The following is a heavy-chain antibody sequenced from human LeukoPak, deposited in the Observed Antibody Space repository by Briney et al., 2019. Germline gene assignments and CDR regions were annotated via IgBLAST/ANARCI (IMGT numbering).Heavy chain of an antibody. CDR2: ISGSGGST. CDR1: GFTFSSYI. CDR3: ANAVPAAI. J-gene: IGHJ4*02. V-gene: IGHV3-23*01. Sequence: GGSLRLSCAASGFTFSSYIMNWVRQAPGRGLEWVSTISGSGGSTYYADSVKGRFTISRDNSKNTLYLQLNSLRAEDTAVYYCANAVPAAIWGQGTLVTVSS. D-gene: IGHD2-2*01.